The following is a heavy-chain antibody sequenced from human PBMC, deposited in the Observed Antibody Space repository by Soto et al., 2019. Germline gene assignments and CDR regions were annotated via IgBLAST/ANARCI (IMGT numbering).Heavy chain of an antibody. J-gene: IGHJ4*02. CDR2: LSGSGSII. V-gene: IGHV3-23*01. CDR1: GFTFSSFA. Sequence: WGSQRLSCAASGFTFSSFAMSWFLQSPGKGLEWVSLLSGSGSIIHYADSVKGRFTISRDNTKNSLYLQMNSLRAEDTAVYYCARLAVAGTHYFDNWGQGTLVTVSS. D-gene: IGHD6-19*01. CDR3: ARLAVAGTHYFDN.